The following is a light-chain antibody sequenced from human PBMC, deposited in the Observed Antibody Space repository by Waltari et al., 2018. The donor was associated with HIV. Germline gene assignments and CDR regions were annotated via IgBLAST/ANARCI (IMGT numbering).Light chain of an antibody. CDR1: PRDTASFDY. Sequence: QSALTTPRSVSGSPAQSLPISCTDTPRDTASFDYVAWYQQYPRKAPKVIIYELFQRPSWVPDRFTASKSGITASLTISGLQDEDEADYYCCSSAGTYTYVFGSGTTVTVL. V-gene: IGLV2-11*01. CDR2: ELF. J-gene: IGLJ1*01. CDR3: CSSAGTYTYV.